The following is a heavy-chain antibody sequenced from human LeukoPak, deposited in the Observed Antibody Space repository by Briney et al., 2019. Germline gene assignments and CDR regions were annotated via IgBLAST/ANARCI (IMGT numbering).Heavy chain of an antibody. D-gene: IGHD2-15*01. CDR3: ATDPPVAALLGGWFDP. CDR2: FDPEDGET. V-gene: IGHV1-24*01. J-gene: IGHJ5*02. Sequence: GASVKVSCKVSGYTLTELSMHWVRQAPGKGLEWMGGFDPEDGETIYAQKFQGRVTMTEDTSTDTAYMELSSLRSEDTAVYYCATDPPVAALLGGWFDPWGQGTLVTVSS. CDR1: GYTLTELS.